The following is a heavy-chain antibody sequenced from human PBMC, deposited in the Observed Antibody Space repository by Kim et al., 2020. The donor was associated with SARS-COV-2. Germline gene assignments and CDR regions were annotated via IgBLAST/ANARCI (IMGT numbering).Heavy chain of an antibody. CDR2: ISGSGGST. V-gene: IGHV3-23*01. J-gene: IGHJ6*02. CDR3: AKGDDILTGYSGNYYYGMDV. Sequence: GGSLRLSCAASGFTFSSYAMSWVRQAPGKGLEWVSAISGSGGSTYYADSVKGRFTISRDNSKNTLYLQMNSLRAEDTAVYYCAKGDDILTGYSGNYYYGMDVWGQGTTVTVSS. CDR1: GFTFSSYA. D-gene: IGHD3-9*01.